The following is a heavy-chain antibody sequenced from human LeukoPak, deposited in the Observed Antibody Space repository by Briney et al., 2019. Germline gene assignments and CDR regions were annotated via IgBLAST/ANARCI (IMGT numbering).Heavy chain of an antibody. CDR2: ISYDGSNK. D-gene: IGHD1-26*01. CDR1: GFTFSSYG. V-gene: IGHV3-33*05. J-gene: IGHJ4*02. Sequence: PGGSLRLSCAASGFTFSSYGMHWVRQAPGKGLEWVAVISYDGSNKYYADSVKGRFTISRDNSKNTLYLQMNSLKTEDTAIYYCALTVWELKLGYWGQGTLVTVSS. CDR3: ALTVWELKLGY.